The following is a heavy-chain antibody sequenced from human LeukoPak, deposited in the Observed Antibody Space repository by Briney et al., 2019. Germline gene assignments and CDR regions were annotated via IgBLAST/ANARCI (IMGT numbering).Heavy chain of an antibody. J-gene: IGHJ4*02. CDR2: IKQDGSEK. Sequence: PGGSLRLSCAASGFTFSSYWMSWVRQAPGKGLEWVANIKQDGSEKYYVDSVKGRFTISRDNAKNSLYLQMNSLRAEDTAVYYCARGTSYSSSWYERRYFDYWGQGTLVTVSS. V-gene: IGHV3-7*01. CDR1: GFTFSSYW. D-gene: IGHD6-13*01. CDR3: ARGTSYSSSWYERRYFDY.